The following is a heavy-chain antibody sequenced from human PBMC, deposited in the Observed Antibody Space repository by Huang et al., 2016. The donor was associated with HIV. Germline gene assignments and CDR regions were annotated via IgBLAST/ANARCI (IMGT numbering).Heavy chain of an antibody. Sequence: QVHLQQWGAGLLKSAETLSLTCAVYGGSLSGYYWSWLRQTPGKGLEWIGEINHVGDPNYNPSLKSRVSIAMDGSKKQLSLKLRSISDADTAVYFCARDATKNPRGWFDPWGQGTLVTVSS. J-gene: IGHJ5*02. CDR2: INHVGDP. D-gene: IGHD3-10*01. CDR3: ARDATKNPRGWFDP. V-gene: IGHV4-34*02. CDR1: GGSLSGYY.